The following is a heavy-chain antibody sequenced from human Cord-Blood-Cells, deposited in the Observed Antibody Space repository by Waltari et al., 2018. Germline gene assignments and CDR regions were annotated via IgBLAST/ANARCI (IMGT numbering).Heavy chain of an antibody. J-gene: IGHJ6*02. D-gene: IGHD6-19*01. CDR1: GFTFSSYS. V-gene: IGHV3-21*01. Sequence: EVQLVESGGGLVKPGGSLRLSCAASGFTFSSYSMNWVRQAPGKGLEWVSSISSSSSYIYYADSVKGRFTISRDNAKNSLYLQMNSLRAEDTAVYYCARDQNSGWYDSWTDYYYYYGMDVWGQGTTVTVSS. CDR2: ISSSSSYI. CDR3: ARDQNSGWYDSWTDYYYYYGMDV.